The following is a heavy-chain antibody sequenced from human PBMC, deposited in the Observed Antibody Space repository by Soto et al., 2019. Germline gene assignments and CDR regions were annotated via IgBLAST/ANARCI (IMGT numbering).Heavy chain of an antibody. CDR1: GGSISSSRYY. J-gene: IGHJ4*02. D-gene: IGHD4-17*01. Sequence: XVTLCLSCTVPGGSISSSRYYWGWIRQPPGKGLKWIGSIYYSGGTYYNPALKSRITISVDASKNQFSLKLSSVTAADTAVYYCAGQVLSSGDYRNWGQGTLVTVSS. V-gene: IGHV4-39*01. CDR2: IYYSGGT. CDR3: AGQVLSSGDYRN.